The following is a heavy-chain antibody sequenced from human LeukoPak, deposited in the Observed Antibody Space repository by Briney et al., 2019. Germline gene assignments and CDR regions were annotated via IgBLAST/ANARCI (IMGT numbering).Heavy chain of an antibody. CDR3: VRDLDCSGGSCPDY. D-gene: IGHD2-15*01. V-gene: IGHV4-38-2*02. CDR2: IYHSGST. J-gene: IGHJ4*02. Sequence: SETLSLTCTVSAYSISSGYYWGWIRQPPGKGLEWIGSIYHSGSTYYNSSLKSRVTISVDTSKNQFSLKLSSVTAADTALYYCVRDLDCSGGSCPDYWGQGTLVTVSS. CDR1: AYSISSGYY.